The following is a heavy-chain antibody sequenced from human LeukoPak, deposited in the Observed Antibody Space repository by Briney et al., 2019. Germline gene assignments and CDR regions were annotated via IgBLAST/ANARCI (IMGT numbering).Heavy chain of an antibody. CDR1: GSTFSGYS. CDR2: ISGSGSII. J-gene: IGHJ4*02. D-gene: IGHD6-19*01. V-gene: IGHV3-48*02. Sequence: GGSLRLSCAASGSTFSGYSMNWVRQAPGKGLVWLSYISGSGSIIHYAGSVKGRFTISRDNAKNSLYLQMNSLRDEDTAVYYCARGDASGWSYWGQGTLVTVSS. CDR3: ARGDASGWSY.